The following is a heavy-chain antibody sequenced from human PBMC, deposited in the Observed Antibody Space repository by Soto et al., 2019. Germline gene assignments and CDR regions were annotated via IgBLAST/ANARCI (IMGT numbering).Heavy chain of an antibody. CDR1: GYTFTSYD. CDR2: MNPNSGNT. V-gene: IGHV1-8*01. D-gene: IGHD3-10*01. J-gene: IGHJ6*02. CDR3: ARGGFYYGSGSYYNVHDGMDV. Sequence: ASVKVSCKASGYTFTSYDINWVRQATGQGLEWMGWMNPNSGNTGYAQKFQGRVTMTRNTSISTAYMELSSLRSEDTAVYYCARGGFYYGSGSYYNVHDGMDVWGQGTTVTVSS.